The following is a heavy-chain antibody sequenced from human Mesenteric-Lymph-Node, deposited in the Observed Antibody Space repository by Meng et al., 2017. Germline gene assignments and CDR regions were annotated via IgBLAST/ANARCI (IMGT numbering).Heavy chain of an antibody. D-gene: IGHD5-12*01. J-gene: IGHJ4*02. Sequence: GESLKISCAASGFTFSSYEMNWVRQAPGKGLEWVSLISGSGDDTYYADSVMGRFTISRDNSKNTVYLQMNRLRAEDTAIYYCAKTFGSNSGYFIDYWGQGTLVTVSS. CDR2: ISGSGDDT. V-gene: IGHV3-23*01. CDR1: GFTFSSYE. CDR3: AKTFGSNSGYFIDY.